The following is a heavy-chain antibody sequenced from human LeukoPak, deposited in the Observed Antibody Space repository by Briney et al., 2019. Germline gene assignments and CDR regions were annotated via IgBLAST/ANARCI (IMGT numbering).Heavy chain of an antibody. Sequence: PSETLSLTCAVSGGSISSGDYYWSWIRQPPGKGLEWIGYIYYSGSTYYNPSLKSRVTISVDTSKNPFSLKLSSVTAADTAVYYCARAGGSADYWGQGTLVTVSS. CDR1: GGSISSGDYY. D-gene: IGHD2-15*01. CDR2: IYYSGST. V-gene: IGHV4-30-4*01. CDR3: ARAGGSADY. J-gene: IGHJ4*02.